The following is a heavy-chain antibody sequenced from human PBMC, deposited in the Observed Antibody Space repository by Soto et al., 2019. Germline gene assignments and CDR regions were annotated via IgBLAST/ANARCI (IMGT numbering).Heavy chain of an antibody. V-gene: IGHV7-4-1*01. Sequence: QVQLVQSGSESMQPGASVKVSCKGSGYNFNSHSINWLRQAPGQGLEWMGWINPNTGNPTYEQCFTGRFVFSVDTSFSTLYPQIFSLNADDSAVYYSARDRASGSFDYWGQGTLVTVSS. D-gene: IGHD1-26*01. CDR3: ARDRASGSFDY. CDR1: GYNFNSHS. CDR2: INPNTGNP. J-gene: IGHJ4*02.